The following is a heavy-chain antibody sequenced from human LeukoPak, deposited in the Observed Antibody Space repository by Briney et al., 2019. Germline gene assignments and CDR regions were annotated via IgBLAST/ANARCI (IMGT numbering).Heavy chain of an antibody. CDR2: IYTSGST. V-gene: IGHV4-61*02. CDR1: GGSISSSSYY. D-gene: IGHD1-26*01. Sequence: SETLSLTCTVSGGSISSSSYYWSWIRQPAGKGLEWIGRIYTSGSTNYNPSLKSRVTISVDTSKNQFSLKLSSVTAADTAVYYCAREYMGATGFDYWGQGTLVTVSS. CDR3: AREYMGATGFDY. J-gene: IGHJ4*02.